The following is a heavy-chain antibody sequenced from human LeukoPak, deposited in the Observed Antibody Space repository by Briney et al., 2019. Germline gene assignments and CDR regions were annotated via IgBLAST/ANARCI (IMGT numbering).Heavy chain of an antibody. V-gene: IGHV4-4*07. J-gene: IGHJ3*02. D-gene: IGHD3-9*01. Sequence: PSETLSLTCTVSGDSIGSYYWSWIRQSAGKGLEWIGRIYSSGTTDYNPSLKSRVNMSVDTSKNQFSLKLNSVTAADTAVYYCARDPYYDILTGYLIRGAFDIWGLGTVVTVSS. CDR2: IYSSGTT. CDR1: GDSIGSYY. CDR3: ARDPYYDILTGYLIRGAFDI.